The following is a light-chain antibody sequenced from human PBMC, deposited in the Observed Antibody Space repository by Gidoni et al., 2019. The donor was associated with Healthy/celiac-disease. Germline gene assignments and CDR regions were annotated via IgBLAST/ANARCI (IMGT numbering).Light chain of an antibody. J-gene: IGLJ2*01. V-gene: IGLV3-25*03. CDR1: AVPKQY. Sequence: SDLTAPPSVTVPPGQTARITCSGDAVPKQYAYWYQQKPGQAPVLVIYKDSERPSGIPERFSGSSSGTTVTLTISGVQAEDEADYYCQSADSSGIVVFGGGTKLTVL. CDR3: QSADSSGIVV. CDR2: KDS.